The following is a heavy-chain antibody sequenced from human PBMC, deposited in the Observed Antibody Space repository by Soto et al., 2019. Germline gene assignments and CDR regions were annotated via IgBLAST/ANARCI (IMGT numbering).Heavy chain of an antibody. V-gene: IGHV4-34*01. CDR1: GGSFSGYY. CDR2: INHSGST. Sequence: QEQLQQWGAGLLKPSETLSLTCAVYGGSFSGYYWNWIRQPPGKGLEWIGEINHSGSTNYNPSLKSRVTISVDTSKNHFSLKLSSVTAADTAVYYCARGWGRIFDYWGQGTLVTVSS. J-gene: IGHJ4*02. CDR3: ARGWGRIFDY. D-gene: IGHD7-27*01.